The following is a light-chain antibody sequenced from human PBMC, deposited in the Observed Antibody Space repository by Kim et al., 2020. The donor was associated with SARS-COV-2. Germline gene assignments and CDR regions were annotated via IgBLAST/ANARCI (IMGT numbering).Light chain of an antibody. Sequence: SASVGDKVTISCRASQSISSYLNWYQQKPGKAPKLLIYAASNLQSGVPSRFSGRGSGTDFTLTISSLQPEDFATYYCQQSYTTPRTFGQGTKLEI. CDR2: AAS. V-gene: IGKV1-39*01. CDR1: QSISSY. J-gene: IGKJ2*02. CDR3: QQSYTTPRT.